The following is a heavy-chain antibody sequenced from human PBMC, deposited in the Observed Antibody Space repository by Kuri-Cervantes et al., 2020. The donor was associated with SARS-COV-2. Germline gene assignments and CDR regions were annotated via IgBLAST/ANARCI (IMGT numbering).Heavy chain of an antibody. CDR2: VSYDGSNK. CDR1: GFSFSHSA. CDR3: ARDRNTMIVVIINIDY. V-gene: IGHV3-30-3*01. Sequence: GESLKTSCAASGFSFSHSAMHWIRQAPGKGLEWVAIVSYDGSNKYYADSVKGRFTISRDNSKNTLYLQMDSLRTEDTAVYYCARDRNTMIVVIINIDYWGQGALVTVSS. D-gene: IGHD3-22*01. J-gene: IGHJ4*02.